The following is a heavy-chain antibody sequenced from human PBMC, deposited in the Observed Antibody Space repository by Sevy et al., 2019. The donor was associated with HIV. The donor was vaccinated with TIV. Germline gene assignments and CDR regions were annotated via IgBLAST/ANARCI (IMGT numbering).Heavy chain of an antibody. V-gene: IGHV3-48*01. CDR3: ARVIQYTIFGVVIPNDAFDI. Sequence: GGSLRLSCAASGFSFSIYSVNWVRQAPGKGLEWVSYISGSSSTIYYADSVQGRFTISRDNSKNTLYLQMNSLRAEDTAVYYCARVIQYTIFGVVIPNDAFDIWGQGTMVTVSS. D-gene: IGHD3-3*01. CDR1: GFSFSIYS. J-gene: IGHJ3*02. CDR2: ISGSSSTI.